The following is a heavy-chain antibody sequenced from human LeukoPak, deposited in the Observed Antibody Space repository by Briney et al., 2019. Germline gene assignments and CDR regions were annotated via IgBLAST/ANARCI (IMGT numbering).Heavy chain of an antibody. D-gene: IGHD2-21*02. J-gene: IGHJ3*02. Sequence: SVKVSCKASGGTFTSYAISWVRQAPGQGLEWMGRIIPILGIANYAQKFQGRVTITADKFTSTAHMELSSLRSEDTAVYYCASPPYCGGDCYSRHAFDIWGQGTMVTVSS. CDR3: ASPPYCGGDCYSRHAFDI. V-gene: IGHV1-69*04. CDR2: IIPILGIA. CDR1: GGTFTSYA.